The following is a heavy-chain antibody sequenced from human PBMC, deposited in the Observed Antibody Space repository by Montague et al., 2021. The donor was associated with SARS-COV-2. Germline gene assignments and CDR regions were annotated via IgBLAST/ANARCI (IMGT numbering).Heavy chain of an antibody. CDR1: GGSFSGYY. CDR3: ARLGEGVVPAPILGVGPYYSYFYMDV. J-gene: IGHJ6*03. Sequence: SETLSLTCAVCGGSFSGYYWNWIRQPPGKGLEWIGEINHSGSANYNPSLKRRVTISVDTSKSQFSLKLNSVTAADTAVYYCARLGEGVVPAPILGVGPYYSYFYMDVWGKGATVTVSS. D-gene: IGHD2-2*02. CDR2: INHSGSA. V-gene: IGHV4-34*01.